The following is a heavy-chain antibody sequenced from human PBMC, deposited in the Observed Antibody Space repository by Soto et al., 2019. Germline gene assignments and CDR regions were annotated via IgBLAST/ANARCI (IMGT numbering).Heavy chain of an antibody. CDR1: GFSLTTSGVG. J-gene: IGHJ4*02. Sequence: QITLNESGPTQVNPRQTLTLTCTFSGFSLTTSGVGVGWIRQSPGKAPEWLALIYWDDDKRYSPSLKSRLTITKDTSKNQVVLTMADLDPADTATYDCAHRVLRTVFGLVTTTAIYFDFWGQGTPVAVSS. CDR3: AHRVLRTVFGLVTTTAIYFDF. D-gene: IGHD3-3*01. CDR2: IYWDDDK. V-gene: IGHV2-5*02.